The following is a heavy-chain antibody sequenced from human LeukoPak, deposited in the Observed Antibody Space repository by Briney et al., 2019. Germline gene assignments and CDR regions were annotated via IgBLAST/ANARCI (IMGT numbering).Heavy chain of an antibody. Sequence: PGGSLRLSCAASGFTFDDYTMHWVRQAPGKGLEWVSLISWDGGSTYYADSVKGRFTISRDNSKNSLYLQMNSPRTEDTALYYCAKDLGYSSSSFAFDYWGQGTLVTVSS. D-gene: IGHD6-6*01. J-gene: IGHJ4*02. CDR2: ISWDGGST. V-gene: IGHV3-43*01. CDR1: GFTFDDYT. CDR3: AKDLGYSSSSFAFDY.